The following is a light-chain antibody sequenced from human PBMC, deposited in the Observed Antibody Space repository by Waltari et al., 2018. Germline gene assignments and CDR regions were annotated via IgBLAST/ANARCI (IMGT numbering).Light chain of an antibody. CDR3: QQLKSYPIT. J-gene: IGKJ4*01. CDR2: AAS. CDR1: QVILGY. V-gene: IGKV1-9*01. Sequence: TQLTQSPSSLAASVGDIVTISCRTSQVILGYLSWYQQKPGKAPKLLIYAASTLQSGVPSRFSGSGSGMDFNITISNLQPEDFATYYCQQLKSYPITFGGGTKVEIK.